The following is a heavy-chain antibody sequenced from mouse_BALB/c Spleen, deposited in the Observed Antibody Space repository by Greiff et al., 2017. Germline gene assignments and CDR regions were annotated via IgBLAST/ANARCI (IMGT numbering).Heavy chain of an antibody. CDR2: IWGDGST. CDR1: GFSLTGYG. Sequence: QVQLKESGPGLVAPSQSLSITCTVSGFSLTGYGVNWVRQPPGKGLEWLGMIWGDGSTDYNSALKSRLSISKDNSKSQVFLKMNSLQTDDTARYYCANMITSYYYAMDYWGQGTSVTVSS. CDR3: ANMITSYYYAMDY. J-gene: IGHJ4*01. D-gene: IGHD2-4*01. V-gene: IGHV2-6-7*01.